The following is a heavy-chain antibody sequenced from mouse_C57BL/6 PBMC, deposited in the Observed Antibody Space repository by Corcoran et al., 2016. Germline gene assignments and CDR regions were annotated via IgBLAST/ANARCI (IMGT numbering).Heavy chain of an antibody. V-gene: IGHV1-75*01. CDR3: ASYEYDYLDY. CDR1: GYTFTNYN. Sequence: QVQLQQSGAELVRPGASVKISCKASGYTFTNYNMHWVKQRPGQGLEWIGWICPGSGNTYYNEKFKDKTTFTVDKSSSTAYMQLSSLTSEDSAVYFCASYEYDYLDYWGQGTTLTVSS. CDR2: ICPGSGNT. D-gene: IGHD2-10*02. J-gene: IGHJ2*01.